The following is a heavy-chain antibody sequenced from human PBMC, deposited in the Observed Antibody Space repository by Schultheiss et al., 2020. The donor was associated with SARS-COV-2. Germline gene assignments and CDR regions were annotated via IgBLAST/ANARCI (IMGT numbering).Heavy chain of an antibody. CDR3: AGSGYRFGARW. D-gene: IGHD5-18*01. CDR2: LHYSGDT. Sequence: GSLRLSCTVSGDSITTYYWSWFRQPPGKGLEWIGYLHYSGDTNSNPSLKSRVITSVHTSKNQFSLELTSVTAADTAVYYCAGSGYRFGARWWGQGTLVTVSS. J-gene: IGHJ4*02. CDR1: GDSITTYY. V-gene: IGHV4-59*01.